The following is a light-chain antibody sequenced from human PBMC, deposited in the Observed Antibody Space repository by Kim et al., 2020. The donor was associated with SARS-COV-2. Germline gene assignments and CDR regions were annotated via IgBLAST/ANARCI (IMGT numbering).Light chain of an antibody. Sequence: PGERATLSCSASQSVSSSYFAWYQQKPGQAPRLLIYGTSSRATGIPDRFSGSGSATHFSLTISRLEPEDFAVYFCQQYGDSPTFGQGTKVDIK. CDR2: GTS. J-gene: IGKJ1*01. V-gene: IGKV3-20*01. CDR1: QSVSSSY. CDR3: QQYGDSPT.